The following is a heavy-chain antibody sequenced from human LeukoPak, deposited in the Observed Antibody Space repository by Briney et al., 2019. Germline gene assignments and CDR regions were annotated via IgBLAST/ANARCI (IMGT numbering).Heavy chain of an antibody. Sequence: PSQALSLTCTVSGGSISSGGYYGSWIRQHPGKGLEWIGCIYYSGTTYYNPSLKSRVAISVDTSKNQFSLKLSSVTAADTAVYYCARTGTVVVPAAIWGQGTLVTVSS. CDR1: GGSISSGGYY. D-gene: IGHD2-2*02. V-gene: IGHV4-31*03. CDR3: ARTGTVVVPAAI. CDR2: IYYSGTT. J-gene: IGHJ4*02.